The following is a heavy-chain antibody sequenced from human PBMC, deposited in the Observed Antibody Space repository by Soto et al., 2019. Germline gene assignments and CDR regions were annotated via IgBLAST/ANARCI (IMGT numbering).Heavy chain of an antibody. CDR2: INHLETT. V-gene: IGHV4-30-2*01. D-gene: IGHD1-26*01. J-gene: IGHJ4*02. CDR3: ARGGGSDSFDY. Sequence: QLQLHESGSGLVKPSQTLSLTCTVSGASITYGGYSWSWIRQTPGKGLEWIGYINHLETTFYNPSFESRLSLSIDRAKNQFSLNLNSMSAADRAVHFCARGGGSDSFDYWGQGILVTVSS. CDR1: GASITYGGYS.